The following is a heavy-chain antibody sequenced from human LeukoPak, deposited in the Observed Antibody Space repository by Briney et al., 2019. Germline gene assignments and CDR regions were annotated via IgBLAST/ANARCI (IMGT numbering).Heavy chain of an antibody. V-gene: IGHV3-74*01. J-gene: IGHJ4*02. CDR3: ARGLGGTGDY. CDR2: LNSDGSST. D-gene: IGHD3-10*01. Sequence: GGSLRLSCAASGFTFSDYWMHWVRQAPGKGLVWVSRLNSDGSSTIYADSVKGRFTISRDNAKNPLYLQMNSLRAEDTAVYYSARGLGGTGDYWGQGTLVTVSS. CDR1: GFTFSDYW.